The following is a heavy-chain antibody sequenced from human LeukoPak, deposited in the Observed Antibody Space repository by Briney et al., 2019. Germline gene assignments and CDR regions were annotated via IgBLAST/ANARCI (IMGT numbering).Heavy chain of an antibody. CDR1: GASFSGYY. D-gene: IGHD1-26*01. V-gene: IGHV4-34*01. Sequence: KPSETLSLTCAVYGASFSGYYKTWIRQSPGDGLEWIGEITHNGKSNYNPSLKSRVTISVDTSRNQFSLRLTSVTAADAGVYYCVLGRWEPTGSYWGQGTLVAISS. J-gene: IGHJ4*02. CDR3: VLGRWEPTGSY. CDR2: ITHNGKS.